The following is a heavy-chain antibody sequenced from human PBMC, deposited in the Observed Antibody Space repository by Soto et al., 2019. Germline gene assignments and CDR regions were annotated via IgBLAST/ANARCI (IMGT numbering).Heavy chain of an antibody. D-gene: IGHD3-10*01. Sequence: ASVKVSCKASGYTFTSYDIDWGRQATGQGLEWMGWMNPNSGNTGYAQKFQGRVTMTRNTSISTAYMELSSLRSEDTAVYYCARGFGLWFGGSFYDYWGQGTLVTVSS. V-gene: IGHV1-8*01. CDR3: ARGFGLWFGGSFYDY. J-gene: IGHJ4*02. CDR1: GYTFTSYD. CDR2: MNPNSGNT.